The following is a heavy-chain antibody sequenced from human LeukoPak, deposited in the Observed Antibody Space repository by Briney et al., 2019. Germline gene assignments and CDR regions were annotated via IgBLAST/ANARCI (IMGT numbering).Heavy chain of an antibody. D-gene: IGHD4-23*01. V-gene: IGHV3-74*01. CDR1: GFTFSSYA. CDR2: IDRDGSRI. J-gene: IGHJ4*02. CDR3: VRGNDYGGPHY. Sequence: GGSLRLSCAASGFTFSSYAMHWVRQAPGKGLVWVSRIDRDGSRINYADSVKGRFTISRDNGKNTLFLQMNSLRAEDAAVYYCVRGNDYGGPHYWGQGTLVTVSS.